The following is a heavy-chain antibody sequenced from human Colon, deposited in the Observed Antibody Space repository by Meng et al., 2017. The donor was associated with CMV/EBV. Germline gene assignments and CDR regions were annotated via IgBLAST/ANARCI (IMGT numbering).Heavy chain of an antibody. Sequence: GEALKISWAASGFTFNRNSMSWVRQAPGKGLEWVSGINGVGDITYYADSVKGRFTISRDNSKNTLYLRMIDLRAEDTAMYYCAKDRAYCGSFSCSPNYFDGWGQGNLVTVSS. D-gene: IGHD2-21*01. V-gene: IGHV3-23*01. J-gene: IGHJ4*02. CDR1: GFTFNRNS. CDR2: INGVGDIT. CDR3: AKDRAYCGSFSCSPNYFDG.